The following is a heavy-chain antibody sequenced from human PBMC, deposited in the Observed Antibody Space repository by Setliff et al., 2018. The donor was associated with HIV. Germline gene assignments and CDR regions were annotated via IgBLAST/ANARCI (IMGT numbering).Heavy chain of an antibody. J-gene: IGHJ4*01. CDR2: IYTDGST. V-gene: IGHV4-61*09. CDR3: ARDARWLQFPYFDY. Sequence: PSETLSLTCTVSGGSITSGNYFWTWIRQPAGKGLVWIGHIYTDGSTNYNPSFRSRVTISVDSSKNQFSLKLSSVTAADTAVYYCARDARWLQFPYFDYWGQGTLVTVSS. CDR1: GGSITSGNYF. D-gene: IGHD5-12*01.